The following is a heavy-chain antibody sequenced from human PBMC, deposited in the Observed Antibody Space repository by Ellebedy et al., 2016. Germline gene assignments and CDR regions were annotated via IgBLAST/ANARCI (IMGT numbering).Heavy chain of an antibody. J-gene: IGHJ4*02. D-gene: IGHD2-15*01. CDR1: GFTFSSYS. Sequence: GESLKISXAASGFTFSSYSMNWVRQAPGKGLEWVSYISSSSSTIYYADSVKGRFTISRDNAKNSLYLQMNSLRAEDTAVYYCAKAGQIGYCSGGSCYPPVDWGQGTLVTVSS. CDR3: AKAGQIGYCSGGSCYPPVD. V-gene: IGHV3-48*04. CDR2: ISSSSSTI.